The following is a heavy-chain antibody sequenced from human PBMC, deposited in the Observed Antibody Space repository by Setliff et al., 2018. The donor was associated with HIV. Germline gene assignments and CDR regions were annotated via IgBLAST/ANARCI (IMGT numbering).Heavy chain of an antibody. D-gene: IGHD3-10*02. Sequence: GGSLRLSCAASGFTFNTYSMNWVRQAPGKGLEWVSYISSSSSTIYYADSVKGRFTISRDSAKNSVYLQMNSLRVEDTAVYYCTRDRFPQSNIFGAWYFDLWGRGTLVTVSS. CDR2: ISSSSSTI. V-gene: IGHV3-48*01. CDR3: TRDRFPQSNIFGAWYFDL. J-gene: IGHJ2*01. CDR1: GFTFNTYS.